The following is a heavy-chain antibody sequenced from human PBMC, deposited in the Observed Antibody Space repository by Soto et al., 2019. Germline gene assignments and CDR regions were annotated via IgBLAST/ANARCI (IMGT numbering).Heavy chain of an antibody. J-gene: IGHJ4*02. CDR2: IYYSGST. CDR1: GGSISSYY. CDR3: ARGRPWGTALGDFDY. Sequence: SETLSLTCTVSGGSISSYYWSWIRHPPGKGLEWIGYIYYSGSTNYNPSLKSRVTISVATSQNQFSLKLSSVTAADTAVYYCARGRPWGTALGDFDYWGQGTLVTVSS. V-gene: IGHV4-59*01. D-gene: IGHD5-18*01.